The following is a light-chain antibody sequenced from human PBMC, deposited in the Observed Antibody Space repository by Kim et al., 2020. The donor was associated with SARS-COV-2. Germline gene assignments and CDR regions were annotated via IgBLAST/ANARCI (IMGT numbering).Light chain of an antibody. CDR3: QQYGSSPWT. J-gene: IGKJ1*01. CDR2: GAS. V-gene: IGKV3-20*01. CDR1: QSVSSSY. Sequence: EIVLTHSPGTLSLSPGERATLSCRASQSVSSSYLAWYQQKPGQAPRLLIDGASSWATGIPDRFSGSGSGTDFTLTISRLEPEDFAVYYCQQYGSSPWTFGQGTKVDIK.